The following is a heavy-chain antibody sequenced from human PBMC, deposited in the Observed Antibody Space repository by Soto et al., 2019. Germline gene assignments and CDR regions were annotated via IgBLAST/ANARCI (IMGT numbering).Heavy chain of an antibody. CDR3: ARLESDDYGDFVYFDI. Sequence: SETLSLTCSVSGGSISSSSYYWGWIRQPPGKGLEWIGNIYYSGSTYYNPSLKSRVTISVDTSKNQFSLKLRSVTAVDTAVFYCARLESDDYGDFVYFDIWGQGTLVTVSS. V-gene: IGHV4-39*01. CDR2: IYYSGST. J-gene: IGHJ3*02. D-gene: IGHD4-17*01. CDR1: GGSISSSSYY.